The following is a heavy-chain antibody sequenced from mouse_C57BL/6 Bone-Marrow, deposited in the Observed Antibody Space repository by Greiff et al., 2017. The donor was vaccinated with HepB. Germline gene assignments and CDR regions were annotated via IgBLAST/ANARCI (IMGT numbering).Heavy chain of an antibody. CDR3: ARGWLLRSFAY. J-gene: IGHJ3*01. Sequence: QVQLQQSGAELVRPGTSVKVSCKASGYAFTNYLIEWVKQRPGQGLEWIGVINPGSGGTNYNEKFKGKTTLTADKSSSTAYMQLSSRTSEDSAVYFCARGWLLRSFAYWGQGTLVTVSA. V-gene: IGHV1-54*01. CDR1: GYAFTNYL. D-gene: IGHD2-3*01. CDR2: INPGSGGT.